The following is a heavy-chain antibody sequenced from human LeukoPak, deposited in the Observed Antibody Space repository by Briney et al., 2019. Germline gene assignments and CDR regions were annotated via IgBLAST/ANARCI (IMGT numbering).Heavy chain of an antibody. V-gene: IGHV4-4*02. Sequence: PSETPSLTCAVSGGSISSSNWWSWVRQPPGKGLEWIGEIYPSGSTNYNPSLKSRVTISVDKSKNQFSLKLSSVTAADTAVYYCARDLGDRSRAYFAFDYWGQGTLVTVSS. J-gene: IGHJ4*02. D-gene: IGHD3-16*01. CDR1: GGSISSSNW. CDR3: ARDLGDRSRAYFAFDY. CDR2: IYPSGST.